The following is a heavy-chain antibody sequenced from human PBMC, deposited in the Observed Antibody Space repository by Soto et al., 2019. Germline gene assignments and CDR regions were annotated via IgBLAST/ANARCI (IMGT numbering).Heavy chain of an antibody. D-gene: IGHD3-16*02. CDR1: GFTVSSNY. J-gene: IGHJ6*03. CDR3: ARDKRIVRLTYYYYYMDV. V-gene: IGHV3-53*04. CDR2: IYSGGST. Sequence: GGSLRLSCAASGFTVSSNYMSWVRQAPGKGLEWVSVIYSGGSTYYADSLKGRFTISRHNSKNILYLQMNSLRAEDTAVYYCARDKRIVRLTYYYYYMDVWGKGTTVTVSS.